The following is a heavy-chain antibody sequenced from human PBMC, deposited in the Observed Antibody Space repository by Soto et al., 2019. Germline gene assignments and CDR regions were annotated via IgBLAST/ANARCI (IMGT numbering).Heavy chain of an antibody. V-gene: IGHV1-18*01. D-gene: IGHD3-3*01. CDR1: GYTFNTYG. J-gene: IGHJ5*02. CDR2: ISAYDGKT. CDR3: ARDPPEFWTSYWFDP. Sequence: ASVKVSCKTSGYTFNTYGIHWVRQAPGQGLELMGWISAYDGKTTYAEKFQGRVTLTTDTSTSTAYMELRSLRSDDTAIYYCARDPPEFWTSYWFDPWGQGTPVTVSS.